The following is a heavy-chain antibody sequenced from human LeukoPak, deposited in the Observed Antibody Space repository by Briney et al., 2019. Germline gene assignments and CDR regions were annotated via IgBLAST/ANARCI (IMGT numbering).Heavy chain of an antibody. CDR3: AKSLGDDWYGDY. D-gene: IGHD2-21*02. Sequence: HPGGSLRLSCAASGFTVSSNHMSWVRQAPGKGLKWVSAITTSGGNTYYADSVKGRFTISRDNSKNTLYLQMNSLRAEDTALYYCAKSLGDDWYGDYWGQGTLVTVSS. V-gene: IGHV3-23*01. CDR1: GFTVSSNH. J-gene: IGHJ4*02. CDR2: ITTSGGNT.